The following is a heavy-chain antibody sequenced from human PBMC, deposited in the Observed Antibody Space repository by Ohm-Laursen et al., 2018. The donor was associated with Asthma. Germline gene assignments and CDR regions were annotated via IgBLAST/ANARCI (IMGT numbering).Heavy chain of an antibody. Sequence: SLRLSCAASGFTFSSYSMNWVRQAPGKGLEWVANINPDGRGTRHVDSVKGRFTISRDNAKDSLSLQMNSLRVEDTAVYYCAVWGSENFWGQGTLVTVS. CDR3: AVWGSENF. CDR2: INPDGRGT. CDR1: GFTFSSYS. V-gene: IGHV3-7*01. D-gene: IGHD7-27*01. J-gene: IGHJ4*02.